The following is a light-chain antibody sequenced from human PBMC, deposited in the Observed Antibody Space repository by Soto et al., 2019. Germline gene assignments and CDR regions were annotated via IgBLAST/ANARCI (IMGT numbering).Light chain of an antibody. CDR2: GAS. J-gene: IGKJ4*01. CDR1: QSVSSN. CDR3: QQYDNWPLT. V-gene: IGKV3-15*01. Sequence: EIVLTQSPATLSVSPWERATLSCRASQSVSSNLAWYQQKPGQAPRLLIYGASTRATGIPARFSGSGSGTEFTLTISSLQSELFAVYYCQQYDNWPLTFGGGTKVDIK.